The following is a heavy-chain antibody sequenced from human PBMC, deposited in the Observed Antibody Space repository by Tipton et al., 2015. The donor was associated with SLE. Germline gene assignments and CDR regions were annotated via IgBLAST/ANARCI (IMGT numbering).Heavy chain of an antibody. CDR3: ARDWSDYSGSGTAYNWFDP. D-gene: IGHD3-10*01. J-gene: IGHJ5*02. V-gene: IGHV4-31*03. CDR2: IHYSGNT. CDR1: GGSISSGGYY. Sequence: GLVKPSETLSLTCTVSGGSISSGGYYWSWIRQLPGKGLEWIGYIHYSGNTYYNPSLKSRVTISVDTSKNQFSLKLSSVTAADTAVYYCARDWSDYSGSGTAYNWFDPWGQGTLVTVSS.